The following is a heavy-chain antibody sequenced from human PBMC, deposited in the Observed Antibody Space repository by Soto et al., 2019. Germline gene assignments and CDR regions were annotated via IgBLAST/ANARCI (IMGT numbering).Heavy chain of an antibody. CDR1: GFTFSSYA. D-gene: IGHD2-21*02. Sequence: QVQLVESGGGVVQPGRSLRLSCAASGFTFSSYAMHWVRQAPGKGLEWVAVISYDGSNKYYADSVKGRFTISRDNSKNSLYLHINSLRAEDTAVYYCARDRKVTAQDAFDIWGQGTMVTVSS. V-gene: IGHV3-30-3*01. J-gene: IGHJ3*02. CDR3: ARDRKVTAQDAFDI. CDR2: ISYDGSNK.